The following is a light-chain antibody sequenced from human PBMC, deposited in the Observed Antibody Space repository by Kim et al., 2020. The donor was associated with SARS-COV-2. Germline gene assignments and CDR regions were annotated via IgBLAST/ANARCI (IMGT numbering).Light chain of an antibody. J-gene: IGKJ4*01. Sequence: EIVLTKSPDTLSLSPGDRATLSCRASQSVTPHLDWYKKKPGQAPRNLSQDTSHRAAGIPDRFGGRGSGTDFILTISSLEPEDFAVYYCQQRIKWELTFVGGTKVDIK. CDR3: QQRIKWELT. CDR1: QSVTPH. V-gene: IGKV3-11*01. CDR2: DTS.